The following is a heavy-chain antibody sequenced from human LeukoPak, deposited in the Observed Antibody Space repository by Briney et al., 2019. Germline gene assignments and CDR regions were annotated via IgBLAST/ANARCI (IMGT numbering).Heavy chain of an antibody. CDR2: IYRGGTT. Sequence: GGSLRLSCAASGFTFSSYSMNSGRQAPGKGLQWVSVIYRGGTTYYADSVKGRFTISRDTSKNTMYIQMNSLRAEDTAVYYCARVGDYSVFVTWAKGQLVTVFS. D-gene: IGHD4-17*01. CDR3: ARVGDYSVFVT. CDR1: GFTFSSYS. J-gene: IGHJ3*02. V-gene: IGHV3-53*01.